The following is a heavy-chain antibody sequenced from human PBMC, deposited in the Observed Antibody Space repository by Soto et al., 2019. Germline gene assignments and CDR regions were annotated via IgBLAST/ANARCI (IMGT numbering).Heavy chain of an antibody. CDR2: ISSSSGTK. Sequence: EVQLVEFGGGLAQPGGSLRLSCAASGFTFNTYTMNWVRQAPGKGLEWVSYISSSSGTKYYADSVKGRFTISRDNAKNSLYVQMNSLRAEDTAVYYCARDREYQPLPDYWGQGTLVTVSS. CDR1: GFTFNTYT. J-gene: IGHJ4*02. CDR3: ARDREYQPLPDY. D-gene: IGHD2-2*01. V-gene: IGHV3-48*01.